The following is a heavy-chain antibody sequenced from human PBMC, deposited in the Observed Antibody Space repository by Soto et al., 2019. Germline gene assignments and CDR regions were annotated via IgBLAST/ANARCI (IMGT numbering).Heavy chain of an antibody. D-gene: IGHD1-26*01. V-gene: IGHV3-23*01. CDR3: ARRGSGSYYDY. CDR2: ISGSGGST. Sequence: EVKLLESGGGLVQPGGSLRLSCVASGFTFSGYAMRWVRQAPVKGLEWVSAISGSGGSTYYADSVKGRFTISRDNSKNTLYLQMNSLRAEDTAVCYCARRGSGSYYDYWGQGTLVTVSS. J-gene: IGHJ4*02. CDR1: GFTFSGYA.